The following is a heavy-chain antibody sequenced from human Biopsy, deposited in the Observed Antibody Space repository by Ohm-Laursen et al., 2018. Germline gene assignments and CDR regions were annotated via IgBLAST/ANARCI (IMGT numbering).Heavy chain of an antibody. CDR1: GGSVSSGGFY. V-gene: IGHV4-31*01. CDR2: IYYSGTT. Sequence: TLSLTCTVSGGSVSSGGFYWSWIRQHPGKGLEWIGYIYYSGTTYYNPSLKSLVTISVDTSKNQFSLKLNSVTAADTAVYYCARRPYGGTRYWYFDPWGPGTLVTVSS. J-gene: IGHJ5*02. D-gene: IGHD4-23*01. CDR3: ARRPYGGTRYWYFDP.